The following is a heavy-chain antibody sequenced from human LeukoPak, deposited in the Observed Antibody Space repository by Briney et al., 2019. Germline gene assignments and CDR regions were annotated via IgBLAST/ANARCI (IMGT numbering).Heavy chain of an antibody. Sequence: ASVKVSCKASGYTFTDYWIHWVRQAPGQGLDWMGRINPNSGGTNYAQKFQGRVTMTRDTSTSTAYMELSRLTSDDTAVFYCVPDCSSTACLFDYWGQGTLVTVSS. V-gene: IGHV1-2*06. CDR1: GYTFTDYW. CDR2: INPNSGGT. CDR3: VPDCSSTACLFDY. J-gene: IGHJ4*02. D-gene: IGHD2-2*01.